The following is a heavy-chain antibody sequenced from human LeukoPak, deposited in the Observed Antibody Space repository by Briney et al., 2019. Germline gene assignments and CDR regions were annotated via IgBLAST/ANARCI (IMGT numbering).Heavy chain of an antibody. CDR1: GYTFTSYG. J-gene: IGHJ6*03. CDR2: ISAYNGNT. D-gene: IGHD6-6*01. V-gene: IGHV1-18*01. CDR3: ARVMQQLVRTGAYYYYMDV. Sequence: ASVKVSCKASGYTFTSYGISWVRQAPGQGLEWMGWISAYNGNTNYAQKLQGRVTMTTDTSTSTAYMELRSLRSDDTAVYYCARVMQQLVRTGAYYYYMDVWGKGTTVTVSS.